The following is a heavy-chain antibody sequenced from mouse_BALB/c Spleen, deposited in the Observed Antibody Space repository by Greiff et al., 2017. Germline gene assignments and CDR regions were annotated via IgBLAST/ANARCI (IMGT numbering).Heavy chain of an antibody. CDR2: INSNGGST. V-gene: IGHV5-6-2*01. J-gene: IGHJ1*01. CDR3: ARRGNYWYFDV. CDR1: GFTFSSYY. Sequence: EVKLVESGGGLVKLGGSLKLSCAASGFTFSSYYMSWVRQTPEKRLELVAAINSNGGSTYYPDTVKGRFTISRDNAKNTLYLQMSSLKSEDTALYYCARRGNYWYFDVWGAGTTVTVSS. D-gene: IGHD2-1*01.